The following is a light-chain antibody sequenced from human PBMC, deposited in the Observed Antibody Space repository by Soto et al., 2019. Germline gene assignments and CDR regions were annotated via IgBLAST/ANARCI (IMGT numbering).Light chain of an antibody. V-gene: IGKV3-15*01. J-gene: IGKJ5*01. CDR3: QQYNNWPPIT. CDR2: GAS. CDR1: QSVRSN. Sequence: EIVMTQSPATLSVSPGERATLSCRASQSVRSNLAWYQQTPGQAPRLLIYGASTRATGIPARFSGSGSGTDFILTIISLQYEDFAVYYCQQYNNWPPITFGQGTRREIK.